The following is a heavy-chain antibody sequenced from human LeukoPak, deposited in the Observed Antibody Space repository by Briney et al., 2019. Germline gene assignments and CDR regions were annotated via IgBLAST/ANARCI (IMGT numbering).Heavy chain of an antibody. Sequence: SETLSLTCTVSGGSISSYYWSWIRQPPGKGLEWIGNIYYSGSTNYNPSLKSRVTISLDTSKNQFSLNLSSVTAADTAVFYCARAYAGGDIFTGSVGYWGQGTLVTVSS. CDR3: ARAYAGGDIFTGSVGY. J-gene: IGHJ4*02. CDR1: GGSISSYY. D-gene: IGHD3-9*01. CDR2: IYYSGST. V-gene: IGHV4-59*01.